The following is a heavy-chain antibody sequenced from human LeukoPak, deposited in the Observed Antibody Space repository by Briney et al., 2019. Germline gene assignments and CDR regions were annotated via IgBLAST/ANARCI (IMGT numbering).Heavy chain of an antibody. CDR2: ISSRGDTI. V-gene: IGHV3-48*03. CDR3: ARKISGSYYDCIDY. Sequence: GGSLSLSCAASGFTFSRYEINWVRQAPGRGLEWVSYISSRGDTIYYADSVIGRFTVYRDNAKNSLYLQMNSLRGEDTAVYYCARKISGSYYDCIDYWGQGTLVTLCS. J-gene: IGHJ4*02. CDR1: GFTFSRYE. D-gene: IGHD1-26*01.